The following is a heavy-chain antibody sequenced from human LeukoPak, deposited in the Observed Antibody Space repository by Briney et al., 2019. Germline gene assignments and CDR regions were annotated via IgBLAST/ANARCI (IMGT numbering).Heavy chain of an antibody. CDR1: GFTFSTYS. CDR3: ARGETLTDRYFDL. Sequence: GGSLRLSCEASGFTFSTYSMNWVRQAPGKGLEWVSYISGSSSTIYYADSVKGRFTISRDSAKNSLFLQMNSLRAEDTAVYYCARGETLTDRYFDLWGRGTLVAVSS. CDR2: ISGSSSTI. J-gene: IGHJ2*01. V-gene: IGHV3-48*01.